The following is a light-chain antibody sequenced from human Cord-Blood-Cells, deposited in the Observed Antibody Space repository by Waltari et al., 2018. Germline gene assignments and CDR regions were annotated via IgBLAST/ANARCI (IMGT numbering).Light chain of an antibody. J-gene: IGLJ2*01. CDR1: SSDVGGSDY. Sequence: QAALTQPASVSGSPGQSITISCTGTSSDVGGSDYVSWYQQHPGKAPKLMIYEVSNRPSGSSNRFSGSKAAARVSLTIFGRQAEAEANYYVSSYASSDTVVFGGGTNLTVL. CDR3: SSYASSDTVV. CDR2: EVS. V-gene: IGLV2-14*01.